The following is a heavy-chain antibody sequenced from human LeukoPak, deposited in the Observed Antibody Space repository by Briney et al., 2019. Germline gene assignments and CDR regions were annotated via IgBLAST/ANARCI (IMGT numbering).Heavy chain of an antibody. Sequence: GGSLRLSCAASGFTFSSYWMHWVRQAPGKGLVWVSHISSDGSSTNYADSVKGRFTISRDNAKNTVYLQMNSLRAEDTAVYYCARVSVSSGYYDWGQGTLVTVSS. J-gene: IGHJ4*01. CDR2: ISSDGSST. V-gene: IGHV3-74*01. CDR3: ARVSVSSGYYD. CDR1: GFTFSSYW. D-gene: IGHD3-22*01.